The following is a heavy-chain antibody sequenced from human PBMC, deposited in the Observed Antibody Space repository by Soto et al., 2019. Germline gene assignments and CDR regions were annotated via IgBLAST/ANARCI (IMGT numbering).Heavy chain of an antibody. D-gene: IGHD4-17*01. V-gene: IGHV3-30*18. J-gene: IGHJ4*02. Sequence: QVQLVESGGGVVQPGRSLRLSCAASGFTFSSYGMHWVRQAPGKGLEWVAVISYDGSNKYYADSVKGRFTISRDNSKNTLYLQMNSLRADDTAVYYCAKDRGDYVFDYWGQGTLVTVSS. CDR3: AKDRGDYVFDY. CDR2: ISYDGSNK. CDR1: GFTFSSYG.